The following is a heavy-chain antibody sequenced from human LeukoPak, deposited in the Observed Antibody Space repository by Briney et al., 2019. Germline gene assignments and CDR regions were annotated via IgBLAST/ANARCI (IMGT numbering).Heavy chain of an antibody. V-gene: IGHV3-74*03. Sequence: GGSLRLSCAASGFTFSSFNMHWVRQAPGKGLVWVSRLKSDGTTAMYADSVQGRFTISRDNARNTVHLLMSSLTVEDTGVYYCARGIYGDPVAFDSWGQGALVTVSS. CDR1: GFTFSSFN. D-gene: IGHD4-17*01. CDR3: ARGIYGDPVAFDS. J-gene: IGHJ4*02. CDR2: LKSDGTTA.